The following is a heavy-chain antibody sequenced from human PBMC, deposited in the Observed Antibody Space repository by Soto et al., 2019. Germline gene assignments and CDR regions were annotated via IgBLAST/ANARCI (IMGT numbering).Heavy chain of an antibody. D-gene: IGHD4-17*01. J-gene: IGHJ4*02. CDR2: ISTGRTTK. Sequence: GGSLRLFCRGSGFIFSDYSFNWVRQAPGKGLERVSYISTGRTTKFYADSVKGRFTISRDNARKSVYLEMNSLRNEDTAVYYCARHGYGDAFDFWGRGTLVTVSS. CDR3: ARHGYGDAFDF. CDR1: GFIFSDYS. V-gene: IGHV3-48*02.